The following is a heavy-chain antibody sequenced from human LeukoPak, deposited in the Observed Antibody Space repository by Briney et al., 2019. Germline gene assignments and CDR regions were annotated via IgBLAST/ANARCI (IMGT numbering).Heavy chain of an antibody. V-gene: IGHV4-39*07. CDR1: GGSIGSSSYY. CDR2: IYYSGST. Sequence: SETLSLTCTVSGGSIGSSSYYWGWIRQPPGKGLEWIGSIYYSGSTYNNRSLKRRLTISIDTSKNQFSLRLSSVTAADTAVYYCTREVEGYSYASGRFLHFDPWGQGTLVTVSS. D-gene: IGHD3-10*01. CDR3: TREVEGYSYASGRFLHFDP. J-gene: IGHJ5*02.